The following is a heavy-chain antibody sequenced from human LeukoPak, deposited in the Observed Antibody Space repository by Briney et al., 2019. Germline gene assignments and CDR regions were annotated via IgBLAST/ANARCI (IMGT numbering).Heavy chain of an antibody. D-gene: IGHD5-12*01. J-gene: IGHJ4*02. CDR2: VGISSGNT. CDR3: ARDHRYAFDN. V-gene: IGHV3-48*04. CDR1: GFTFSDYS. Sequence: PGGSLRLSCAASGFTFSDYSMNWVRQAPGKGLEWTSYVGISSGNTKYADSVKGRFTISGDSAKNSVFLQMNSLRVEDTAVYYCARDHRYAFDNWGQGTLVTASS.